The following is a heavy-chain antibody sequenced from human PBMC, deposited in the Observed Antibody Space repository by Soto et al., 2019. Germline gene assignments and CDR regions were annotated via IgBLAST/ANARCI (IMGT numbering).Heavy chain of an antibody. Sequence: GGSLRLSCAASGFTVSSNYMSWVRQAPGKGLEWVSVIYSGGSTYYADSVKGRFTISRDNSKNTLYLQMNSLRAEDTAVYYCARLRFLEWLLFYGMDVWGQGTTVTVSS. J-gene: IGHJ6*02. CDR3: ARLRFLEWLLFYGMDV. V-gene: IGHV3-53*01. CDR1: GFTVSSNY. CDR2: IYSGGST. D-gene: IGHD3-3*01.